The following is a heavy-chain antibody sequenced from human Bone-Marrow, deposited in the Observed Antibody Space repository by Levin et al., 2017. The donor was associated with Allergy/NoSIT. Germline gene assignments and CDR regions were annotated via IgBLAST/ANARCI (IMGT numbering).Heavy chain of an antibody. CDR2: MNPNSGNT. CDR3: ARGYYDSSGYYFSLWWAFDI. Sequence: ASVKVSCKASGYTFTSYDINWVRQATGQGLEWMGWMNPNSGNTGYAQKFQGRVTMTRNTSISTAYMELSSLRSEDTAVYYCARGYYDSSGYYFSLWWAFDIWGQGTMVTVSS. D-gene: IGHD3-22*01. CDR1: GYTFTSYD. J-gene: IGHJ3*02. V-gene: IGHV1-8*01.